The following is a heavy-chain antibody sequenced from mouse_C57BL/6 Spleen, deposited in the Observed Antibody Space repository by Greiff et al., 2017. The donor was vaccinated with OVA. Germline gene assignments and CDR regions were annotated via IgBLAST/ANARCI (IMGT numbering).Heavy chain of an antibody. CDR1: GFTFSDYG. Sequence: EVMLVESGGGLVKPGGSLKLSCAASGFTFSDYGMHWVRQAPEKGLEWVAYISSGSSTIYCADTVKGRFTISRDNAKNTLFLQMTSLRSEDTAMYYCARDFDYGSSLYAMDYWGQGTSVTVSS. J-gene: IGHJ4*01. D-gene: IGHD1-1*01. V-gene: IGHV5-17*01. CDR3: ARDFDYGSSLYAMDY. CDR2: ISSGSSTI.